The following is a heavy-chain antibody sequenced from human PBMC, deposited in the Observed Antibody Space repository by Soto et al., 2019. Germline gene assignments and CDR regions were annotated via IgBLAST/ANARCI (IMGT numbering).Heavy chain of an antibody. CDR1: GFTFSSYA. CDR2: ISGSGGST. CDR3: ASPRLSGLRFLEWLSKESYYYMDV. V-gene: IGHV3-23*01. D-gene: IGHD3-3*01. Sequence: GGSLRLSCAASGFTFSSYAMSWVRQAPGKGLEWVSAISGSGGSTYYADSVKGRFTISRDNSKNTLYLQMNSLRAEDTAVYYCASPRLSGLRFLEWLSKESYYYMDVWGKGTTVTVSS. J-gene: IGHJ6*03.